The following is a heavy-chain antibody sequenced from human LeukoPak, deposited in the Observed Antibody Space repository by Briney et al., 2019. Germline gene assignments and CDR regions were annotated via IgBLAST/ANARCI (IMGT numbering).Heavy chain of an antibody. CDR3: AKDGILSYFDY. Sequence: GGSLRLSCAASGFTFSSYGMHWVRQAPGKGLEWVAVIWYDGSNKYYADSVKGRFTISRDNSKNTLYLQMNSLRAEDTAVYYCAKDGILSYFDYWGQGTLVTVSS. V-gene: IGHV3-33*06. CDR2: IWYDGSNK. D-gene: IGHD2/OR15-2a*01. J-gene: IGHJ4*02. CDR1: GFTFSSYG.